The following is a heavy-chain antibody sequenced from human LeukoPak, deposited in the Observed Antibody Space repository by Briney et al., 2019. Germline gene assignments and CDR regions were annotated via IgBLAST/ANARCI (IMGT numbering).Heavy chain of an antibody. D-gene: IGHD4-17*01. V-gene: IGHV4-4*07. Sequence: PSETLSLTCTVSGDSISSFYWSWIRQPAGKGLQWIGRISTSGSTNYNPSLKSRVTMSVDRSTNEFSLTVRSVTAADTALYYCARGLPSYGDYVDYYFYMDVWGKGTTVTVSS. J-gene: IGHJ6*03. CDR2: ISTSGST. CDR1: GDSISSFY. CDR3: ARGLPSYGDYVDYYFYMDV.